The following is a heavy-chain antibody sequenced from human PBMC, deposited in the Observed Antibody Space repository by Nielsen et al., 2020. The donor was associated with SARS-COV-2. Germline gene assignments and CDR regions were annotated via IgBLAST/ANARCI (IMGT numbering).Heavy chain of an antibody. J-gene: IGHJ3*02. V-gene: IGHV4-30-4*01. CDR3: ARNRHSRSSLGRGIYYRHRPGEKDAFDI. D-gene: IGHD6-6*01. CDR2: IYYSGTT. Sequence: WIRQPPGKGLEWIGYIYYSGTTNYNPSLRSRVTLSADMSKNHFSLKLSSVTGADTAVYYCARNRHSRSSLGRGIYYRHRPGEKDAFDIWGQGTLVTVSS.